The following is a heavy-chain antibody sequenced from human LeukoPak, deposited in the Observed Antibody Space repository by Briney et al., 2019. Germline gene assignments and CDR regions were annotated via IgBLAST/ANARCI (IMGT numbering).Heavy chain of an antibody. J-gene: IGHJ4*02. V-gene: IGHV4-39*01. CDR1: GGSISSSSYY. CDR2: IYYSGST. D-gene: IGHD2-15*01. CDR3: ASQIDCGGGSCYSGRVDY. Sequence: SETLSLTCTVSGGSISSSSYYWGWIRQPPGKGLEWIGSIYYSGSTYHNPSLKSRVTISVDTSKNQFSLKLSSVTAADTAVYYCASQIDCGGGSCYSGRVDYWGQGTLVTVSS.